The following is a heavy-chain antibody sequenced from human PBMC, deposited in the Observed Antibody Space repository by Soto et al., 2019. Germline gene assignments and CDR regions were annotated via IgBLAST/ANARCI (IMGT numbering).Heavy chain of an antibody. V-gene: IGHV4-31*03. J-gene: IGHJ5*02. CDR1: GGSISSGGYY. Sequence: QVQLQESGPGLVKPSQTLSLTCTVSGGSISSGGYYWSWIRQHPGKGLEWIGYIYYSGSTYYNPSLKSRVTISVDTSKNQFSLKLSSVTAADTAVYYCAREGGRGDYVEAWFDPWGQGTLVTVSS. CDR2: IYYSGST. CDR3: AREGGRGDYVEAWFDP. D-gene: IGHD4-17*01.